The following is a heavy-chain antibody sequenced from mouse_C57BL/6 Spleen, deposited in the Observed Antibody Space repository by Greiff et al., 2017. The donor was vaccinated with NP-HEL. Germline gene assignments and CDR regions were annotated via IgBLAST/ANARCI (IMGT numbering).Heavy chain of an antibody. CDR1: GYTFTSYW. CDR3: ARGNGYYVDYAMDY. D-gene: IGHD2-3*01. Sequence: QVQLQQPGAELVRPGSSVKLSCKASGYTFTSYWMDWVKQRPGQGLEWIGNIYPSDSEPHYNQKFKDKATLTVDKSSSTAYMQLSSLTSEDSAVYYCARGNGYYVDYAMDYWGQGTSVTVSS. J-gene: IGHJ4*01. V-gene: IGHV1-61*01. CDR2: IYPSDSEP.